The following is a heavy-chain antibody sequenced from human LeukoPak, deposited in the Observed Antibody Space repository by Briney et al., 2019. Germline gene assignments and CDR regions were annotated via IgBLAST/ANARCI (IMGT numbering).Heavy chain of an antibody. CDR2: IIPIFGTA. V-gene: IGHV1-69*05. CDR1: GGTFSSYA. J-gene: IGHJ4*02. CDR3: ARIEQLGIFDY. Sequence: VASVKVSCKASGGTFSSYAISWVRQAPGQGLEWMGRIIPIFGTANYAQKFQGRVTITTDESTSTAYMELSSLRSEGTAVYYCARIEQLGIFDYWGQGTLVTVSS. D-gene: IGHD6-13*01.